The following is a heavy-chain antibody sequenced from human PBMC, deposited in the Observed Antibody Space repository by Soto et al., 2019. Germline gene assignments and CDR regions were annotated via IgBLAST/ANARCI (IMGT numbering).Heavy chain of an antibody. D-gene: IGHD6-19*01. CDR1: GFTFSSNW. CDR2: INTDGSST. CDR3: ARDLCGWYYFDS. V-gene: IGHV3-74*01. Sequence: EVQLVESGGGLVQPGGSLRLSCAASGFTFSSNWMHWVRQTPGKGLMWVSRINTDGSSTSYADSVKGRFTISRDNAKNTLYLQMNSLRAEDTAMYYCARDLCGWYYFDSWGQGTLVTVSS. J-gene: IGHJ4*02.